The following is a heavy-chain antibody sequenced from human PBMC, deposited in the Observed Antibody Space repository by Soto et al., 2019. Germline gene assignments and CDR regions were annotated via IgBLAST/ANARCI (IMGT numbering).Heavy chain of an antibody. V-gene: IGHV3-11*01. J-gene: IGHJ6*03. Sequence: QVQLVESGGGLVQPGGSLRLSCTASGFTFSDYYMTWIRQAPGKGLESVSYISSSGTRMYYADSVKGRFTISRANAKNSLYLQLNSLRAEDTAVYYCAREYYDVLTDYYRYYYIDVWGKGITVTVSS. CDR3: AREYYDVLTDYYRYYYIDV. CDR1: GFTFSDYY. CDR2: ISSSGTRM. D-gene: IGHD3-9*01.